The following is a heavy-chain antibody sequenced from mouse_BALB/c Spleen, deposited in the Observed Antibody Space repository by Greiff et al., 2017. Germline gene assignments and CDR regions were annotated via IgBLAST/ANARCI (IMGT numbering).Heavy chain of an antibody. Sequence: EGQLVESGPGLVKPSQSLSLTCTVTGYSITSDYAWNWIRQFPGNKLEWMGYISYSGSTSYNPSLKSRISITRDTSKNQFFLQLNSVTTEDTATYYCASLIYYGNYPYAMDYWGQGTSVTVSS. CDR1: GYSITSDYA. V-gene: IGHV3-2*02. J-gene: IGHJ4*01. CDR3: ASLIYYGNYPYAMDY. D-gene: IGHD2-1*01. CDR2: ISYSGST.